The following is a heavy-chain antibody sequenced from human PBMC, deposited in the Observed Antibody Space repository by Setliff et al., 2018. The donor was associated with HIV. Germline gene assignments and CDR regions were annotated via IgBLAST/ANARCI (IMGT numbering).Heavy chain of an antibody. J-gene: IGHJ4*02. CDR2: INTDSGTP. CDR3: ARDRYGASFDS. D-gene: IGHD3-16*02. Sequence: ASVKVSCKASADTFTNCLINWVRQAPGQGLEWMGWINTDSGTPTYAQGFTGRFVFSSDTSVSTAYLQISSLEAEDTALYYCARDRYGASFDSWGQGTLVTVSS. CDR1: ADTFTNCL. V-gene: IGHV7-4-1*02.